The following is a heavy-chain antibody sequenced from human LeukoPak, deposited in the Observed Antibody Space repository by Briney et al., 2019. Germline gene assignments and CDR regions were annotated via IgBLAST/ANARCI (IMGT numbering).Heavy chain of an antibody. CDR1: GFTFSHYS. D-gene: IGHD1-26*01. CDR2: ISSSSSYI. J-gene: IGHJ4*02. CDR3: ARVFSGTYLNYHHFDY. V-gene: IGHV3-21*01. Sequence: GGSLRLSCAASGFTFSHYSMNWVRQAPGKGLEGVSSISSSSSYIYYADSVKGGFTVSRNNAKNSLYLQMDSLRAEDTAVYYCARVFSGTYLNYHHFDYWGQGTLVTVSS.